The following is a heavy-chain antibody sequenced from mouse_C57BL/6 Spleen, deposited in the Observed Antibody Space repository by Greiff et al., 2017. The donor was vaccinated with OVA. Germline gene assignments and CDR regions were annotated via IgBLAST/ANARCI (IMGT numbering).Heavy chain of an antibody. J-gene: IGHJ1*03. V-gene: IGHV1-64*01. Sequence: QVQLQQPGAELVKPGASVKLSCKASGYTFTSYWMHWVKQRPGQGLEWIGLIHPNSGSTNYNEKFKSKATLTVDKSSSTAYMQRSSLTSEDSAVYYCARSDGYSWYFDVWGTGTTVTVSS. D-gene: IGHD2-3*01. CDR3: ARSDGYSWYFDV. CDR1: GYTFTSYW. CDR2: IHPNSGST.